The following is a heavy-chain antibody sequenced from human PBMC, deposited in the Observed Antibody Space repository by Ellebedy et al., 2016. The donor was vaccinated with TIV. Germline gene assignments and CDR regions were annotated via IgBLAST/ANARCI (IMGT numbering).Heavy chain of an antibody. CDR2: ISSSSTYI. Sequence: GESLKISXAAPGFTLTYYSMNWVRQAPGKGLEWVSSISSSSTYINYVDSVKGRFTISRDNAKNSLYLQMNSLRDEDTAVYYCVKGPGASRGWLESLDYWGQGTLVTVSS. CDR1: GFTLTYYS. D-gene: IGHD5-24*01. J-gene: IGHJ4*02. V-gene: IGHV3-21*01. CDR3: VKGPGASRGWLESLDY.